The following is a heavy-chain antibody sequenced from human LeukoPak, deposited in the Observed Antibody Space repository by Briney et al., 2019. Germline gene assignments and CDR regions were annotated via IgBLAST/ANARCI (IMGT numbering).Heavy chain of an antibody. D-gene: IGHD2-8*01. Sequence: GGSLRLSCAASGFTFSSYGMHWVRQAPGKGLEWVAFIRYDGSNKYYADSVKGRFTISRDNSKNTLYLQMNSLRAEDTAVYYCAKAGSHCTNGACYSHYYYYYMDVWGKGTTVTVSS. J-gene: IGHJ6*03. CDR1: GFTFSSYG. CDR3: AKAGSHCTNGACYSHYYYYYMDV. CDR2: IRYDGSNK. V-gene: IGHV3-30*02.